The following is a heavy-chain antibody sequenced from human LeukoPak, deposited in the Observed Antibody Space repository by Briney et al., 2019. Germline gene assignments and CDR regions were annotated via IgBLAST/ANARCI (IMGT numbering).Heavy chain of an antibody. Sequence: ASVKVSCKASGYTFTGHNMHWVRQAPGQGLEWMGWINPNNGGTNYQGRVTMTRDTSTSTAYMELNRLRSDDTAVYYCASFVYYYDSDAYTDYWGQGTLVTVSS. V-gene: IGHV1-2*02. D-gene: IGHD3-22*01. CDR3: ASFVYYYDSDAYTDY. J-gene: IGHJ4*02. CDR2: INPNNGGT. CDR1: GYTFTGHN.